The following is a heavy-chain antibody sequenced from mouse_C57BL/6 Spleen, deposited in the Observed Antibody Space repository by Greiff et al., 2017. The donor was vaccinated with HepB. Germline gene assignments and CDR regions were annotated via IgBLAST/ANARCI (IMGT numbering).Heavy chain of an antibody. CDR2: ISYSGST. CDR3: ARRGFYYGSSYGNWYFDV. CDR1: GYSITSGYD. V-gene: IGHV3-1*01. Sequence: EVQLVESGPGMVKPSQSLSLTCTVTGYSITSGYDWHWIRHFPGKKLEWMGYISYSGSTNYNPSLKSRISITHDTSKNHFFLKLNSVTTEDTATYYCARRGFYYGSSYGNWYFDVWGTGTTVTVSS. D-gene: IGHD1-1*01. J-gene: IGHJ1*03.